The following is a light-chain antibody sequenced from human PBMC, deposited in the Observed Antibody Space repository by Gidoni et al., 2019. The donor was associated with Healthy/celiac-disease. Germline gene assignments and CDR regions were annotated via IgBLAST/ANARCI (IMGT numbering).Light chain of an antibody. CDR2: DAS. CDR3: QQRSNCPIT. Sequence: EIVLTQSPATLSLPPGERATLSCRASQSVSSYLAWYQQKPGQAPRLLIYDASNRATGIPARFSGSGSGTDFTLTISSLEPEDFAVYYCQQRSNCPITFGQGTRLEIK. J-gene: IGKJ5*01. V-gene: IGKV3-11*01. CDR1: QSVSSY.